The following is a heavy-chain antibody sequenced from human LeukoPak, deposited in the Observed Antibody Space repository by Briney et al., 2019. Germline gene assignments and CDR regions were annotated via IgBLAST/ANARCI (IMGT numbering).Heavy chain of an antibody. J-gene: IGHJ4*02. CDR2: INTDGGSL. V-gene: IGHV3-74*01. CDR1: GFTFSSYW. Sequence: GGSLRLSCAASGFTFSSYWMYWVRQAPGKGPVWVARINTDGGSLNYADSVKGRFTISRDNAKNTLYLQMNSLGAEDTAVYYCARRINYYDSSGYYYVRYYDSWGQGTLVAVSS. CDR3: ARRINYYDSSGYYYVRYYDS. D-gene: IGHD3-22*01.